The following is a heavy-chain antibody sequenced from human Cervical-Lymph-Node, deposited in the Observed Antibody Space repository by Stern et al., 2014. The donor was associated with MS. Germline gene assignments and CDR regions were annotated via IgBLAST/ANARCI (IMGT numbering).Heavy chain of an antibody. CDR2: IWYDGSNK. J-gene: IGHJ6*02. V-gene: IGHV3-33*01. Sequence: QMQLVESGGGVVQPGRSLRLSCAASGFTFSSYGMHWVRQAPGQGLEWVGVIWYDGSNKYYAESVKVRFTISRDNSKNTLYLQMNSLRAEDTAVYYCARSSSPSPYYYYGMDVWGQGTTVTVSS. D-gene: IGHD6-13*01. CDR3: ARSSSPSPYYYYGMDV. CDR1: GFTFSSYG.